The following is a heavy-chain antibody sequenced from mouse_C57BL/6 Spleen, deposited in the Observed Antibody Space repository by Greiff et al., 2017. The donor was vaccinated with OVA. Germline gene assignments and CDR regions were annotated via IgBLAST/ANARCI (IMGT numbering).Heavy chain of an antibody. CDR1: GYAFSSYW. Sequence: QVQLQQSGAELVKPGASVKISCKASGYAFSSYWMNWVKQRPGKGLEWIGQIYPGDGDTNYNGKFKGKATLTADKSSSTAYMQLSSLTSEDSAVYFCARSDYSNPAGFAYWGQGTLVTVSA. CDR2: IYPGDGDT. J-gene: IGHJ3*01. V-gene: IGHV1-80*01. D-gene: IGHD2-5*01. CDR3: ARSDYSNPAGFAY.